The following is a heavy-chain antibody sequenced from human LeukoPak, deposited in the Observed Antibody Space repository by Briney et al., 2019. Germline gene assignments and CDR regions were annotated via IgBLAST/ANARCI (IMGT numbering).Heavy chain of an antibody. CDR1: GYTFTFYH. D-gene: IGHD3-9*01. Sequence: ASVKVSCKASGYTFTFYHIHWVRQAPRQGLEWLGIIKSSGDSPKYARQFQGRVNMTMDLSTTTVYMELSSLRSEDTAVYYCARTNILTDRSNFDYWGQGSLVTVSS. CDR2: IKSSGDSP. V-gene: IGHV1-46*01. J-gene: IGHJ4*02. CDR3: ARTNILTDRSNFDY.